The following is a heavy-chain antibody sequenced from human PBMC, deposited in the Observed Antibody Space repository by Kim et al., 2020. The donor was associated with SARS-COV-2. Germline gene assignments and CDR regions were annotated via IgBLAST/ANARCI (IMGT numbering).Heavy chain of an antibody. CDR2: FDPEDRVT. J-gene: IGHJ6*02. V-gene: IGHV1-24*01. Sequence: ASVKVSCKVSGSFVTELSIHWVRQAPGQGLEWMGGFDPEDRVTYYAQKFQGRVTVTDDAPVDTAYLQLGSLTPEDTAMYYCVAGRPHPTYHYGMDIWRQG. CDR1: GSFVTELS. CDR3: VAGRPHPTYHYGMDI.